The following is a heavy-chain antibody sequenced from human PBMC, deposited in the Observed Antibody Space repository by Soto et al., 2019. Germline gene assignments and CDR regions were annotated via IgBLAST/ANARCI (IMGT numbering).Heavy chain of an antibody. Sequence: QITLKESGPTLVKPTQTLTLTCTFSGFSLSTSGVGVAWIRQPPGKALEWLALIYWDDDKAYSPSLKSRLTINKDTPKSQVVLRMTNIDPVDTATYYCAHPETTAAGTSFDYWDQGTLVTVSS. CDR2: IYWDDDK. V-gene: IGHV2-5*02. D-gene: IGHD6-13*01. J-gene: IGHJ4*02. CDR1: GFSLSTSGVG. CDR3: AHPETTAAGTSFDY.